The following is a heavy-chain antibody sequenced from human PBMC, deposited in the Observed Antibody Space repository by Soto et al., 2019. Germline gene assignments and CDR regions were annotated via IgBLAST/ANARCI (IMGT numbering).Heavy chain of an antibody. V-gene: IGHV3-23*01. J-gene: IGHJ4*02. CDR2: ISGSDGGA. CDR1: ELSSSNHA. Sequence: EVHLLESGGGLVQPGGSLRLSCAASELSSSNHAMTWVRQAPGKGLEWVSRISGSDGGAYYADSVKGRFTISRDNSRSTLYLQMNSLRVEDTAVYYCASGGLHGYTNGGLSYFHSWGQGTLVTVSS. D-gene: IGHD5-18*01. CDR3: ASGGLHGYTNGGLSYFHS.